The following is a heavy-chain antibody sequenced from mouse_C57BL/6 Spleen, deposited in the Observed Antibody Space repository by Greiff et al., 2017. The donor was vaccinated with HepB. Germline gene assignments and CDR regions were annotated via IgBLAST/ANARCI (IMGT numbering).Heavy chain of an antibody. D-gene: IGHD1-1*01. CDR1: GYTFTSYW. CDR3: ASAVVAHDY. V-gene: IGHV1-50*01. Sequence: QVQLQQPGAELVKPGASVKLSCKASGYTFTSYWMQWVKQRPGQGLEWIGEIDPSDSYTNYNQKFKGKATLTVDTSSSTAYMQLSSLTSEDSAVYYCASAVVAHDYWGQGTTLTVSS. CDR2: IDPSDSYT. J-gene: IGHJ2*01.